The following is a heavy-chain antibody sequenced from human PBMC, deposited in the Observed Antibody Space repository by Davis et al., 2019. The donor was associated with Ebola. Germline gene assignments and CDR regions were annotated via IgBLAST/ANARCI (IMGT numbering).Heavy chain of an antibody. V-gene: IGHV3-23*01. CDR2: ISGSGGST. CDR3: AKSGLTYDYVWGSYRFDY. D-gene: IGHD3-16*02. J-gene: IGHJ4*02. Sequence: GGSLRLSCAASGFTFSSYAMSWVRQAPGKGLEWVSAISGSGGSTYYADSVKGRFTISRDNSKNTLYLQMNSLRAEDTAVYYCAKSGLTYDYVWGSYRFDYWGQGTLVTVSS. CDR1: GFTFSSYA.